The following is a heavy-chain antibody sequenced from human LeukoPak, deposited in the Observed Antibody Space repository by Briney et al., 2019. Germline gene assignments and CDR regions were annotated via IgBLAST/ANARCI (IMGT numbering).Heavy chain of an antibody. D-gene: IGHD2/OR15-2a*01. V-gene: IGHV3-23*01. CDR1: GFTFSSYA. J-gene: IGHJ3*02. CDR3: AKVSTSKNRRIAPDAFDI. CDR2: ISGSGGST. Sequence: GGSLRLSCAASGFTFSSYAMSWVRQAPGKGLEWVSAISGSGGSTYYADSVKGRFTISRDNSKNTLYLQMNSLRAEDTAVYYCAKVSTSKNRRIAPDAFDIWGQGTMVTVSS.